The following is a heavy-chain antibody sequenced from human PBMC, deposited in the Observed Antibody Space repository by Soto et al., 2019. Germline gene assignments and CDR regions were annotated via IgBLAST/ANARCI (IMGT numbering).Heavy chain of an antibody. Sequence: SETLSLTCTVSGGSIRSSSCYWGWIRQPPGKGLEWIGSIYYSGSTYYNPSLKSRVTISVDTSKNQFSLKLSSVTAADTAVYYCARHVTVTTVGWFDPWGQGTLVTVSS. CDR2: IYYSGST. J-gene: IGHJ5*02. CDR1: GGSIRSSSCY. CDR3: ARHVTVTTVGWFDP. D-gene: IGHD4-17*01. V-gene: IGHV4-39*01.